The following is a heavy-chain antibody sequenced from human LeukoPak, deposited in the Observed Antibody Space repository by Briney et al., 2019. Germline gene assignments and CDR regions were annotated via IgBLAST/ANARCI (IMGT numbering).Heavy chain of an antibody. D-gene: IGHD1-26*01. V-gene: IGHV3-30*18. CDR3: AKSQVGAADY. Sequence: GGSLRLSCAASGFTFSLYGMHWVRQAPGKGLEWVAVISYDGSNKYYADSVKGRFTISRDNSKNTLYLQMNSLRAEDTAVYYCAKSQVGAADYWGQGTLVTVSS. J-gene: IGHJ4*02. CDR2: ISYDGSNK. CDR1: GFTFSLYG.